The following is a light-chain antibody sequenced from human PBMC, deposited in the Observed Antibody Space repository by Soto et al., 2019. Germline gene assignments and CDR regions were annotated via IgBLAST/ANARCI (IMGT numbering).Light chain of an antibody. CDR1: QSVNSN. V-gene: IGKV3-15*01. J-gene: IGKJ1*01. Sequence: ETVMTQSPATLSVSPGERATLSCRASQSVNSNLAWYQQKLGQAPRVLIYGASTRATGIPDRFSCSGSGTEFILTISSLQSEDLGVYYFQEYNTGPWTFGQGTKVEIK. CDR2: GAS. CDR3: QEYNTGPWT.